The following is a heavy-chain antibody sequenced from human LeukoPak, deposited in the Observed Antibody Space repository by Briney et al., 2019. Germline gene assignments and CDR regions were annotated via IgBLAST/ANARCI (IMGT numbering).Heavy chain of an antibody. V-gene: IGHV4-59*01. CDR3: ARGLILGY. CDR1: GGSISSYY. CDR2: IYYSGST. D-gene: IGHD2-21*02. J-gene: IGHJ4*02. Sequence: PSETLSLTCTVSGGSISSYYWSWIRQPPGKGLEWIGYIYYSGSTNYNPSLKSRVTISVDTSKNQFSLKLSSVTAADTAAYYCARGLILGYWGQGTLVTVSS.